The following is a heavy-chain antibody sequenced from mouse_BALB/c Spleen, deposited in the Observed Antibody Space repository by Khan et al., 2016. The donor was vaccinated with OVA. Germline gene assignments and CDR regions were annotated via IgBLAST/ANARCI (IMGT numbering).Heavy chain of an antibody. J-gene: IGHJ2*01. V-gene: IGHV3-2*02. Sequence: EVQLQQSGPGLVKPSQSLSLTCTVTGYSITSGYAWNWIRQFPGNKLEWMGYISYSGGTSYNPSLKSRISITRETSKNQFFLQLNSVTTEDTATYYCARGNYYGYYFDYWGQGTTLTVSS. D-gene: IGHD1-1*01. CDR2: ISYSGGT. CDR1: GYSITSGYA. CDR3: ARGNYYGYYFDY.